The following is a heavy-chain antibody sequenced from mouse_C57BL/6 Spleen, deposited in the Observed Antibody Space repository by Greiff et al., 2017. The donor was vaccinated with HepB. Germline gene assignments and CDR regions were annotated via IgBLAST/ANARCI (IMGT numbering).Heavy chain of an antibody. D-gene: IGHD1-1*01. Sequence: QVQLQQSGAELVKPGASVKISCKASGYAFSSYWMNWVKQRPGKGLEWIGQIYPGDGDTNYNGKFKGKATLTADKSSSTAYMQLSSLTSEDSAVYFCARSSLIYYYGSRDWYFDVWGTGTTVTVSS. CDR1: GYAFSSYW. V-gene: IGHV1-80*01. CDR2: IYPGDGDT. J-gene: IGHJ1*03. CDR3: ARSSLIYYYGSRDWYFDV.